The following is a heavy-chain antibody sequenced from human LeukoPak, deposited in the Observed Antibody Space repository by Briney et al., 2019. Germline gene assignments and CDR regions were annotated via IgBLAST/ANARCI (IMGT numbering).Heavy chain of an antibody. CDR3: ARYLHPASWLRLGELSGTWDY. CDR2: FDPEDGET. J-gene: IGHJ4*02. V-gene: IGHV1-24*01. CDR1: GYTLTELS. D-gene: IGHD3-16*02. Sequence: GASVKVSCKVSGYTLTELSMHWVRQAPGKGLEWMGGFDPEDGETIYAQKFQGRVTMTEDTSTDTAYMELSSLRSEDTAVYYCARYLHPASWLRLGELSGTWDYWGQGTLVTVSS.